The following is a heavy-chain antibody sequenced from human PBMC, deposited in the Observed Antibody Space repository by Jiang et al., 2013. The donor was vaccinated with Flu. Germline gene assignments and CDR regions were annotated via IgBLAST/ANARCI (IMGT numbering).Heavy chain of an antibody. CDR1: GGYV. V-gene: IGHV4-61*08. D-gene: IGHD1-26*01. CDR2: LFHGGT. J-gene: IGHJ4*02. Sequence: GGYVLELGPAAPTEGTGVDWVYLFHGGTNYNPSLKSRVTISVDASKNQFSLKLTSVTAADTAVYYCASPAFRSRYYYFDYWGQGTLVPVSS. CDR3: ASPAFRSRYYYFDY.